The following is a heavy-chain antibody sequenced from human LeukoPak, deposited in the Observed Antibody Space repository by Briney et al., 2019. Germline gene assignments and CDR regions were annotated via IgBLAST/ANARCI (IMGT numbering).Heavy chain of an antibody. V-gene: IGHV3-30*18. CDR2: TSYEGSNK. Sequence: GRSLRLSCAASGFTFSSYGMHWVRQAPGKGLEWVAVTSYEGSNKYYADSVKGRFTISRDNSKNTLYLQMNSLRAEDTAVYYCAKVTSSGYYYPAGVDYWGQGSLATGSS. J-gene: IGHJ4*02. CDR1: GFTFSSYG. D-gene: IGHD3-22*01. CDR3: AKVTSSGYYYPAGVDY.